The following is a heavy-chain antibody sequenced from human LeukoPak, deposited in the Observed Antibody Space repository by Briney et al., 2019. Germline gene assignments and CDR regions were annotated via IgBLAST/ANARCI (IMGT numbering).Heavy chain of an antibody. Sequence: TSETLSLTCTVSGGSISSYYWSWIRQPPGKGLEWIGYIYYSGSTNYNPSLKSRVTISVDTSKNQISLKLSSVTAADTAVYYCAREGSDSSGYYYLHYWGQGTLVTVSS. CDR1: GGSISSYY. D-gene: IGHD3-22*01. CDR3: AREGSDSSGYYYLHY. J-gene: IGHJ4*02. CDR2: IYYSGST. V-gene: IGHV4-59*01.